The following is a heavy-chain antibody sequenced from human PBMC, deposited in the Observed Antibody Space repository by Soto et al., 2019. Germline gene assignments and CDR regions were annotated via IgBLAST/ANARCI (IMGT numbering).Heavy chain of an antibody. Sequence: PSETLSLTCTVSGGSISSYYWSSIRQPPGKGLEWIGEINHSGSTNYNPSLKSRVTISVDTSKNQFSLKLSSVTAADTALYYCARGGNYYDTSGYSDFDYWGQGTLVTVS. V-gene: IGHV4-34*01. CDR2: INHSGST. CDR1: GGSISSYY. J-gene: IGHJ4*02. CDR3: ARGGNYYDTSGYSDFDY. D-gene: IGHD3-22*01.